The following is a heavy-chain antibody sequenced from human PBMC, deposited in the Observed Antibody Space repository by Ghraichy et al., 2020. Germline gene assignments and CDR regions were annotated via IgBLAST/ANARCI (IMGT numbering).Heavy chain of an antibody. CDR3: ARVGPDRSSWDYYYYYGMDV. J-gene: IGHJ6*02. Sequence: GGSLRLACAASGFTFSDYYMSWIRQAPGKGLEWVSYISSSSSYTNYADSVKGRFTISRDNAKNSLYLQMNSLRAEDTAVYYCARVGPDRSSWDYYYYYGMDVWGQGTTVTVSS. CDR1: GFTFSDYY. D-gene: IGHD6-13*01. CDR2: ISSSSSYT. V-gene: IGHV3-11*06.